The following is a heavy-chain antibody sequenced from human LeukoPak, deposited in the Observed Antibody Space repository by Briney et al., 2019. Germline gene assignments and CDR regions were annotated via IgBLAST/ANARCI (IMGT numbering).Heavy chain of an antibody. CDR2: ISAYNGNT. Sequence: GASVKVSCEASGYTFTSYGISWVRQAPGQGLEWMGWISAYNGNTNYAQKLQGRVTMTTDTSTSTAYMELRSLRSEDTAVYYCARGGIVVVPHYHFDYWGQGTLVTVSS. V-gene: IGHV1-18*01. J-gene: IGHJ4*02. D-gene: IGHD2-2*01. CDR1: GYTFTSYG. CDR3: ARGGIVVVPHYHFDY.